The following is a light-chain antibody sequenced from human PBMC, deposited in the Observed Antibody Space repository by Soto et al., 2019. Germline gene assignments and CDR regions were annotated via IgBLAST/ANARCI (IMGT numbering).Light chain of an antibody. J-gene: IGKJ2*01. CDR1: QIVRSN. CDR3: QQTFSRPYT. Sequence: DIQMTQSPSSLSASVGDRVTITCRASQIVRSNLNWYQQKPGKVPELLIYAAATLQPGVPSRFRGSGSGTDFTPTVSSLQTEDFATYHCQQTFSRPYTFGQGTKLQI. V-gene: IGKV1-39*01. CDR2: AAA.